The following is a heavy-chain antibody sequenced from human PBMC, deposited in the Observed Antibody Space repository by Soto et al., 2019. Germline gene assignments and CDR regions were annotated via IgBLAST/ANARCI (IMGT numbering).Heavy chain of an antibody. V-gene: IGHV3-23*01. CDR2: SSASGRSR. J-gene: IGHJ4*02. CDR1: GVEFSNYA. CDR3: AKDGNWLDVYFDV. D-gene: IGHD6-19*01. Sequence: GGSLRLSCVASGVEFSNYAMSWVRQAPGEGLEWVSISSASGRSRYHADSVKGRFTISRDNSKNTLYLHMTNLRAEDTAVYYCAKDGNWLDVYFDVWGQGTPVTVSS.